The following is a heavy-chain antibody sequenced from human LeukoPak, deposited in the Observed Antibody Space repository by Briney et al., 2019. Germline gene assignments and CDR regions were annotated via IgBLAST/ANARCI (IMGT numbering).Heavy chain of an antibody. V-gene: IGHV3-48*01. CDR1: GFTFSSDS. CDR2: ISSSSSTI. Sequence: PGGSLRLSCAASGFTFSSDSMNWVRQAPGKGLEWVSYISSSSSTIYYADSVKGRFTISRDNAKNSLYLQMNSLRAEDTAVYYCARALVATIDDYWGQGTLVTVSS. D-gene: IGHD5-12*01. CDR3: ARALVATIDDY. J-gene: IGHJ4*02.